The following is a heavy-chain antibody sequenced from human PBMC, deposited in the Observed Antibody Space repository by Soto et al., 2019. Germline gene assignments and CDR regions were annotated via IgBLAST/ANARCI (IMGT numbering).Heavy chain of an antibody. CDR2: ISSDGGNT. CDR1: GFTFSSSA. J-gene: IGHJ3*02. Sequence: GGSLRLSCAASGFTFSSSAMHGGRQAPGKGLEYVSSISSDGGNTYYANSVKGRFTISRDNSKNILYLQMGSLRAEDMAVYYCARRRDVRYALAIWGQGTMVPVSS. CDR3: ARRRDVRYALAI. V-gene: IGHV3-64*01.